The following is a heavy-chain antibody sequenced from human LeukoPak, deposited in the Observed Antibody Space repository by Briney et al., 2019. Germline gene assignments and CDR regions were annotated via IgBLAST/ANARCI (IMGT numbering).Heavy chain of an antibody. J-gene: IGHJ6*02. D-gene: IGHD3-3*01. Sequence: GRSLRLSCAASGFTFSTYAMHWVRQAPGRGLEWVAVISYDGSNKYYADSVKGRFTISRDNSKNTLYLQMNSLRAEDTAVYYCARDLSDGGHTIFGVVNYFIMDVWGQGTTVTVSS. V-gene: IGHV3-30-3*01. CDR2: ISYDGSNK. CDR3: ARDLSDGGHTIFGVVNYFIMDV. CDR1: GFTFSTYA.